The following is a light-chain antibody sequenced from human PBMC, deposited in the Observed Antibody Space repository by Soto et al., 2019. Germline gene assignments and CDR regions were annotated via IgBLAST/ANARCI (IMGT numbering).Light chain of an antibody. Sequence: DIQMNQSPSSLSASVGDRVTITCRASQGISNYLAWYQQQPGKVPKLLIYVASTLQSGVPSRFSGSGSGTDFTLTISSLQPEDVATYYCQKYNSAPWTFVQGTKVEIK. CDR2: VAS. CDR1: QGISNY. J-gene: IGKJ1*01. V-gene: IGKV1-27*01. CDR3: QKYNSAPWT.